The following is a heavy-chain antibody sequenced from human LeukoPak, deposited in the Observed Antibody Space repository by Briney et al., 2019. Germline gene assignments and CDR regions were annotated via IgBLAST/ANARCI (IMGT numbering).Heavy chain of an antibody. J-gene: IGHJ4*02. D-gene: IGHD2-15*01. V-gene: IGHV3-30*03. CDR3: ARWEGYCSGGSCSDD. Sequence: GGSLRLSCAASGFTFSSYGMHWVRQAPGKGLEWVAVISYDGSNKYYADSVKGRFTISRDNSKNTLYLQMNSLRAEDTAVYYCARWEGYCSGGSCSDDWGQGTLVTVSS. CDR2: ISYDGSNK. CDR1: GFTFSSYG.